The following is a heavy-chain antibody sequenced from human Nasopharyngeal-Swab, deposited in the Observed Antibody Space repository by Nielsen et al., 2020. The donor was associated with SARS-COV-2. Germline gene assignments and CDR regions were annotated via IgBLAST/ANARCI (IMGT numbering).Heavy chain of an antibody. CDR2: IVVGSGNT. D-gene: IGHD6-13*01. CDR1: GFTFTSSA. CDR3: AAKTGSSWSFDP. Sequence: SVKVSCEASGFTFTSSAMQWVRQARGQRLEWIGWIVVGSGNTNYAQKFQERVTITRDMSTSTAYMELSSLRSEDTAVYYCAAKTGSSWSFDPWGQGTLVTVSS. V-gene: IGHV1-58*02. J-gene: IGHJ5*02.